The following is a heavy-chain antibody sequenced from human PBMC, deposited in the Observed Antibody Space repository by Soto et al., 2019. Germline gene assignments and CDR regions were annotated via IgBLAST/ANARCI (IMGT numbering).Heavy chain of an antibody. CDR1: GFTFSSYG. Sequence: QVQLVESGGGVVQPGRSLRLSCAASGFTFSSYGMHWVRQAPGKGLEWVAVISYDGSNKYYADSVKGRFTISRDNSKNTLYLQMNSLRAEETAVYYCANLISGYESFDYWGQGTLVTVSS. V-gene: IGHV3-30*18. J-gene: IGHJ4*02. CDR2: ISYDGSNK. D-gene: IGHD5-12*01. CDR3: ANLISGYESFDY.